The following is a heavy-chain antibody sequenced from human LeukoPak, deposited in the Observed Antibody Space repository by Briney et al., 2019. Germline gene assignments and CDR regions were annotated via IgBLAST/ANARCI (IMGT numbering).Heavy chain of an antibody. D-gene: IGHD6-13*01. V-gene: IGHV4-34*01. CDR2: INHSGST. Sequence: GSVRLSCAASGFTFSRYSMNWVRQPPGKGLEWIGEINHSGSTNYNPSLKSRVTISVDTSKNQFSLKLSSVTAADTAVYYCARRLAAAGRKNYYYMDVWGKGTTVTVSS. CDR3: ARRLAAAGRKNYYYMDV. CDR1: GFTFSRYS. J-gene: IGHJ6*03.